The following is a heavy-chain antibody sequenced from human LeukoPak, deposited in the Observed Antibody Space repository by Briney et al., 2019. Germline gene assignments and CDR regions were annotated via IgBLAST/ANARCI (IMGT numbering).Heavy chain of an antibody. CDR3: VRDGDAYNFDF. CDR1: GFTFSSYS. Sequence: PGGSLRLSCAASGFTFSSYSMNWVRQAPGKGLEWVSRIKNDGSYTNYADSVKGRFTISRDNARNTLNLHMISLRAEDTAVYFCVRDGDAYNFDFWGQGVLVTVSS. CDR2: IKNDGSYT. V-gene: IGHV3-74*01. D-gene: IGHD1-1*01. J-gene: IGHJ4*02.